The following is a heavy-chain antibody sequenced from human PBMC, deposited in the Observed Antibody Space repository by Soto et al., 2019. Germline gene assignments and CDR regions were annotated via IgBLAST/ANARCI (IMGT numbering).Heavy chain of an antibody. Sequence: SETLSLTCTVSGGSISSSSYYWGWIRQPPGKGLEWFGSIYYSGSTYYNPSLKSRVTISVDTSKNQFSLKLSSVTAADTAVYYCASGVGYSYGYWFYPWGQGTLVTVSS. J-gene: IGHJ5*02. CDR2: IYYSGST. CDR3: ASGVGYSYGYWFYP. V-gene: IGHV4-39*01. CDR1: GGSISSSSYY. D-gene: IGHD5-18*01.